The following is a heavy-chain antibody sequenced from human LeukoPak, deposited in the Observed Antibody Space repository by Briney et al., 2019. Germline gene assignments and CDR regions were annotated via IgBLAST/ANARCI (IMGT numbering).Heavy chain of an antibody. CDR2: ISSSSSYI. Sequence: GGSLRLSCAASGFTFSSCSMNWVRQAPGKGLEWVSSISSSSSYIYYAGSVKGRFTISRDNAKNSLSLQMNSLRAEDTAVYYCARAWDYVWGSYPGVPGYWGQGTLVTVSS. CDR1: GFTFSSCS. D-gene: IGHD3-16*02. CDR3: ARAWDYVWGSYPGVPGY. V-gene: IGHV3-21*01. J-gene: IGHJ4*02.